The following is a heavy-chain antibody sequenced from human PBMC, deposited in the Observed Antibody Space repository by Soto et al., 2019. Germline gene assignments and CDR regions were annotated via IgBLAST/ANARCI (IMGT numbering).Heavy chain of an antibody. V-gene: IGHV1-46*01. CDR2: INPSGGST. CDR3: ARVIAVAGGWFDP. CDR1: GYTLTSYY. D-gene: IGHD6-19*01. Sequence: ASVKVSCKASGYTLTSYYMHSVRQAPGQGLEWMGIINPSGGSTSYAQKFQGRVTMTRDTSTSTVYMELSSLRSEDTAVYYCARVIAVAGGWFDPWGQGTLVTVSS. J-gene: IGHJ5*02.